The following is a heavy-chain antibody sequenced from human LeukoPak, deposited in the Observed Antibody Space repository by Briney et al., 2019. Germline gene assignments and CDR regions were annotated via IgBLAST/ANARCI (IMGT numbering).Heavy chain of an antibody. V-gene: IGHV3-21*01. D-gene: IGHD4-17*01. CDR1: GFTFSSYS. Sequence: GGSLRLSCAASGFTFSSYSMNWVRQAPGKGLEWVSSISSSSSYIYYADSVKGRFTISRDNAKNSLYLQMNSLRAEDTAVYYCARDTDTVTTILDYWGQGTLVTVSS. J-gene: IGHJ4*02. CDR2: ISSSSSYI. CDR3: ARDTDTVTTILDY.